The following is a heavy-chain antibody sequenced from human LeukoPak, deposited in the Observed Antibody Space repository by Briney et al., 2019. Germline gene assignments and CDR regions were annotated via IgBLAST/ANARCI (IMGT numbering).Heavy chain of an antibody. CDR2: ISYDGSNK. CDR3: ASGSQRNYYYYGMDV. J-gene: IGHJ6*02. CDR1: GFTFSSYA. V-gene: IGHV3-30-3*01. Sequence: GGSLRLSCAASGFTFSSYAMHWVRQAPGKGLEWVAVISYDGSNKYYADSVKGRFTISRDNPKNTLYLQMNSLRAEDTAVYYCASGSQRNYYYYGMDVWGQGTTVTVSS. D-gene: IGHD1-26*01.